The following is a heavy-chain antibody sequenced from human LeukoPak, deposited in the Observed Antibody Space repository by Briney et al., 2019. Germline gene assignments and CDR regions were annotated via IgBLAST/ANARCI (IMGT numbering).Heavy chain of an antibody. CDR3: ARGNQGNWFEY. D-gene: IGHD4-23*01. CDR1: GFTFSSYS. J-gene: IGHJ4*02. V-gene: IGHV3-21*01. CDR2: ISSSSSYI. Sequence: GSLRLSCAASGFTFSSYSMNWVRQAPGKGLEWVSSISSSSSYIYYADSVKGRFTISRDNAKNSLYLQMTSLRAEDTAVYYCARGNQGNWFEYWGKGALVTVSS.